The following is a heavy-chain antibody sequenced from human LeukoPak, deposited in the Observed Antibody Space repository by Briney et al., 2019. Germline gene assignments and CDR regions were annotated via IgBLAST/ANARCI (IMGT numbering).Heavy chain of an antibody. J-gene: IGHJ4*02. CDR2: IASDGSST. CDR1: GFTFSSYW. V-gene: IGHV3-74*01. Sequence: GGSLRLSCAASGFTFSSYWMNWVRQAPGKGLVWVSRIASDGSSTTYADSVKGRFSISRDNAKNTLYLQMNSLRVEDTAVYYCARNPELYFDYWGQGTLVTVSS. CDR3: ARNPELYFDY. D-gene: IGHD1-26*01.